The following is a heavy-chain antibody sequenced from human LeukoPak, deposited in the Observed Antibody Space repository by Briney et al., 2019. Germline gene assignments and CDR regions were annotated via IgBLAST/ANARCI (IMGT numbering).Heavy chain of an antibody. CDR2: INPNSGGT. D-gene: IGHD3-22*01. J-gene: IGHJ4*02. CDR1: GYTFTGYY. V-gene: IGHV1-2*02. Sequence: ASVKVSCKASGYTFTGYYMHWVRQAPGQGLEWMGWINPNSGGTNYAQKFQGRVTMTRDTSISTAYMELSRLRSDDTAVYYCAREAPTYDSSGYPDYWGQGTLVTVSS. CDR3: AREAPTYDSSGYPDY.